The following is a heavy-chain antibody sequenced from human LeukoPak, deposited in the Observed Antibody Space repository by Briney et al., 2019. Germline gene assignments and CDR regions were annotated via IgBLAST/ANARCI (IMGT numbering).Heavy chain of an antibody. CDR1: GYTFTGHY. CDR3: ARDGNCSGGSCSLDY. V-gene: IGHV1-2*02. Sequence: GASVKVSCKASGYTFTGHYIHRVRQAPGQGLEWMGWINPNSGGTNYAQKFQGRVTMTRDTSINSAYMELRRLRSDDTAVYYCARDGNCSGGSCSLDYWGQGTLVTVSS. D-gene: IGHD2-15*01. J-gene: IGHJ4*02. CDR2: INPNSGGT.